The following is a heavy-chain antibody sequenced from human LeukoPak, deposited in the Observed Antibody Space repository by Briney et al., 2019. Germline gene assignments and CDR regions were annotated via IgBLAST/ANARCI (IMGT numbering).Heavy chain of an antibody. J-gene: IGHJ4*02. CDR2: ISSSSSYI. Sequence: PGGSLRLSCAASGFTFSSYSMNWVRQAPGQGLEWVSSISSSSSYIDYADSVKGRFTISRDNAKNSLYLQMNSLRAEDTAVYYCARDFRYCSGGSCYSGGYFDYWGQGTLVTVSS. V-gene: IGHV3-21*01. CDR3: ARDFRYCSGGSCYSGGYFDY. CDR1: GFTFSSYS. D-gene: IGHD2-15*01.